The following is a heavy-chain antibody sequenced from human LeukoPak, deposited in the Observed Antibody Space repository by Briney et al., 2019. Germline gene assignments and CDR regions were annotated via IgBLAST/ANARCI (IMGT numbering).Heavy chain of an antibody. CDR1: GFTFSSYA. V-gene: IGHV3-23*01. Sequence: GGSLRLSCAASGFTFSSYAMSWVRQAPGRGLEWVSAISGSGGSTYYADSVKGRFTISRDNSKNTLYLQMNSLRAEDTAVYYCAKALYNIRGYYFDYWGQGTLVTVSS. D-gene: IGHD1-14*01. CDR2: ISGSGGST. CDR3: AKALYNIRGYYFDY. J-gene: IGHJ4*02.